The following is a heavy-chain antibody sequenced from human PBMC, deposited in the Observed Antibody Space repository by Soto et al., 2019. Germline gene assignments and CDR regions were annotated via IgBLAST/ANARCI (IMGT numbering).Heavy chain of an antibody. J-gene: IGHJ3*02. V-gene: IGHV5-51*01. Sequence: GESLQISCKGSGYNVAVYWIGCVRQMPGKGLEWMGMIYPGDSDTRYSPSFQGQVTISVDKSISTAYLQWSSLKASDTAMYYCARGWKLAGDAFDIWGKGTMVTVS. CDR1: GYNVAVYW. D-gene: IGHD1-1*01. CDR2: IYPGDSDT. CDR3: ARGWKLAGDAFDI.